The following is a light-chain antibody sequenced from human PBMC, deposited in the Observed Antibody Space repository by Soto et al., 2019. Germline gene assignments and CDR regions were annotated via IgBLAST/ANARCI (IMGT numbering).Light chain of an antibody. CDR1: QSVRDN. CDR3: QQRAGSST. J-gene: IGKJ5*01. Sequence: NVRTQTPATLSLSARERAPLSRRASQSVRDNLAWYQQKPGQAPRLLIYDASRRVTGIPGRFSGSGSGTDFTLPLSSLEPEDFAVYYCQQRAGSSTFGQGTRLEIK. CDR2: DAS. V-gene: IGKV3-11*01.